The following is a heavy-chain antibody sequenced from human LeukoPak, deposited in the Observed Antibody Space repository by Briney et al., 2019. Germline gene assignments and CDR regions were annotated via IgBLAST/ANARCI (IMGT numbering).Heavy chain of an antibody. CDR1: GFTFSSYS. Sequence: GGSLRLSCAASGFTFSSYSMNWVRQAPGKGLEWVSSISSSSSYIYYADSVKGRFTISRDNAKNSLYLQMNSLRAEDTAVYYCATRAIYYYDSSGYYESDYWGQGTLVTVSP. V-gene: IGHV3-21*01. CDR2: ISSSSSYI. D-gene: IGHD3-22*01. CDR3: ATRAIYYYDSSGYYESDY. J-gene: IGHJ4*02.